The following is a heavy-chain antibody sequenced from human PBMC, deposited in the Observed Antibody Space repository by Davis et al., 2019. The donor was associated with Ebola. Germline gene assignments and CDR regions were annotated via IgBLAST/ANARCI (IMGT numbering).Heavy chain of an antibody. Sequence: GESLKISCAVSGFTFSDYGMHWVRQAPGKGLEWVAVIWYNGVNKYYADSVKGRFTISKDKSTNTLYLQMNSLRVEDTAVYYCARDSEVNGDYEESCYGMDAWGKGTAVTVSS. CDR3: ARDSEVNGDYEESCYGMDA. J-gene: IGHJ6*04. V-gene: IGHV3-33*01. CDR2: IWYNGVNK. CDR1: GFTFSDYG. D-gene: IGHD4-17*01.